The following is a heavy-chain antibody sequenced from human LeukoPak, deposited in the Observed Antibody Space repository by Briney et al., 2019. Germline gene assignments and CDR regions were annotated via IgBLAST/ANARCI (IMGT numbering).Heavy chain of an antibody. J-gene: IGHJ5*02. Sequence: PSQTLSLTCTVAGGSISSGDYYWSWLRQPPGKGLKWIGYMYYSGSTYYNPSLKSRVTISIDTSKNQFSLKLTSVTAADTAVYYCARPYYYDSRIDPWGQGTLVIVSS. CDR3: ARPYYYDSRIDP. CDR2: MYYSGST. D-gene: IGHD3-22*01. CDR1: GGSISSGDYY. V-gene: IGHV4-30-4*01.